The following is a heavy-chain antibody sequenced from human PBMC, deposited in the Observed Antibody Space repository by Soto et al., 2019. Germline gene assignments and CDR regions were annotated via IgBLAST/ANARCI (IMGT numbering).Heavy chain of an antibody. V-gene: IGHV4-30-2*01. CDR2: IYHSGST. CDR1: GGSISSGTYS. J-gene: IGHJ6*02. Sequence: QLQLQESGSGLVKPSQTLSLTCAVSGGSISSGTYSWSWIRQPPGKPLEWIGYIYHSGSTYYNPSLKSRVTMSVDRSKNQFSLKLSSLTAADTAVYYCARGSSAGGMDVWGQGTTVTVSS. CDR3: ARGSSAGGMDV. D-gene: IGHD6-6*01.